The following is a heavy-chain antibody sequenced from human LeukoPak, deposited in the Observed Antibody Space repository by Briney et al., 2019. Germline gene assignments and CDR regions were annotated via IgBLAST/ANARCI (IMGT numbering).Heavy chain of an antibody. CDR3: TTAAGSGSYRVFYY. CDR2: IKSKTDGGTT. CDR1: GFTFSNPR. Sequence: GGSLTLSCAASGFTFSNPRMSWVRQAPGKGLEWVGRIKSKTDGGTTDYAARVKGRFNISRDDSKNTLYLQMNSLKTEDTAVYYCTTAAGSGSYRVFYYWGQGTLVTVSS. J-gene: IGHJ4*02. V-gene: IGHV3-15*01. D-gene: IGHD3-10*01.